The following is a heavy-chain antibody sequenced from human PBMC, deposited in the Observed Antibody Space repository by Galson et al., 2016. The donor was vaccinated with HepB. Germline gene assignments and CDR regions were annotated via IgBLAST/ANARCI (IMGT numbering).Heavy chain of an antibody. CDR2: ISAYNGKT. V-gene: IGHV1-18*01. CDR1: GYTFTSYD. CDR3: ARINPGGRFLERLYLDLRYQYNGLDV. D-gene: IGHD3-3*01. Sequence: SVKVSCKASGYTFTSYDISWVRQAPGQGLEWMGWISAYNGKTNYAQKLQGRVTMTTDTSTSTAYMELRSLRSDDSAVYYCARINPGGRFLERLYLDLRYQYNGLDVWGQGTTVTVSS. J-gene: IGHJ6*02.